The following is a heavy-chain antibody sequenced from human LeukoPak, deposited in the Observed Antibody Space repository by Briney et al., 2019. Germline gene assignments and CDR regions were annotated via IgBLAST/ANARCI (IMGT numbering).Heavy chain of an antibody. V-gene: IGHV3-23*01. J-gene: IGHJ4*02. CDR3: ARTYGSGSLDY. CDR1: GFTFSNYG. CDR2: ISGSGVTT. D-gene: IGHD2-15*01. Sequence: GGSLRLSCAASGFTFSNYGMSWVRQAPGKGLEWVSAISGSGVTTYYADSVQGRFTISRDNAKNSIYLQMNTLRAEDTAVYYCARTYGSGSLDYGGQGTLVTVSS.